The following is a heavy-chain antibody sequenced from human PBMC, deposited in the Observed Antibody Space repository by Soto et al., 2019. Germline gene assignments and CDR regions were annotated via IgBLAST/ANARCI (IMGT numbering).Heavy chain of an antibody. CDR3: ARDKRDGSVSYYGY. V-gene: IGHV1-18*01. Sequence: QVQLVQSGAEVKKPGASVKVSCKASGYTFTSYGISWVRQAPGQGLEWMGWISAYNGNTNYAQKLQRRVTMTTDTPASTAYMEVRSLRSDDTAVYYCARDKRDGSVSYYGYWGQGALVTVAS. J-gene: IGHJ4*02. D-gene: IGHD3-10*01. CDR2: ISAYNGNT. CDR1: GYTFTSYG.